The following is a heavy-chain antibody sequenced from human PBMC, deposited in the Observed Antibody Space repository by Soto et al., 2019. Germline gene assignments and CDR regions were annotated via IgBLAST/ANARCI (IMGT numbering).Heavy chain of an antibody. Sequence: QITLKESGPTLVKPKQTLTLTCTFSGFSLSTNGVGVAWIRQPPGKALEWLALIFWDDDKHYSPSRMNRLTITKDTSKNQVVLTMTSMDPVATSTYYCAHSAQWTDYFDYWGQGTLVTVSS. CDR3: AHSAQWTDYFDY. D-gene: IGHD6-19*01. J-gene: IGHJ4*02. CDR1: GFSLSTNGVG. V-gene: IGHV2-5*02. CDR2: IFWDDDK.